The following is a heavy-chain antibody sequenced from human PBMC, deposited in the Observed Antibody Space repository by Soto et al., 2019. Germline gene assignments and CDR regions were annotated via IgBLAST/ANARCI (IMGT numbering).Heavy chain of an antibody. V-gene: IGHV1-69*06. CDR3: ARGLGVSGRVYYYYYGMDV. CDR2: IIPIFGTA. D-gene: IGHD2-15*01. CDR1: GGTFSSYA. J-gene: IGHJ6*02. Sequence: GASVKVSCKASGGTFSSYAISWVRQAPGQGLAWMGGIIPIFGTANYAQKFQGRVTITADKSTSTAYMELSSLRSEDTAVYYCARGLGVSGRVYYYYYGMDVWGQGTTVTVSS.